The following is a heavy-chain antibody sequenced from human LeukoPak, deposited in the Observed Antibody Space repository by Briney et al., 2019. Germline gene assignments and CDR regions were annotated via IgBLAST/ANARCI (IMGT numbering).Heavy chain of an antibody. Sequence: GASLKISCKGFGSRFTSYWIAWVRRLPGKGLEWMGIIYPGDSDTRYSPSFQGQVTISGDKSISTVYLQWSSLKASDTAMYYCARVDLYCSSTSCYSFDYWGQGTLVTVSS. D-gene: IGHD2-2*01. CDR2: IYPGDSDT. CDR1: GSRFTSYW. V-gene: IGHV5-51*01. J-gene: IGHJ4*02. CDR3: ARVDLYCSSTSCYSFDY.